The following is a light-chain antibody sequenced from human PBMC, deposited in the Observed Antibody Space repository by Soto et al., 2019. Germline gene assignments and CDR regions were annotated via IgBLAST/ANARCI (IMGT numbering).Light chain of an antibody. V-gene: IGKV3-15*01. Sequence: EIVMTQSPATMSVPPGERATLSCRASQSISSNLAWYQQKPGQAPRLLLYGASTRATGIPARFSGSGSGTEFTLTISILQSEDFAVYYCQQYNNWPGTFGQGTKVEIK. CDR3: QQYNNWPGT. CDR1: QSISSN. CDR2: GAS. J-gene: IGKJ1*01.